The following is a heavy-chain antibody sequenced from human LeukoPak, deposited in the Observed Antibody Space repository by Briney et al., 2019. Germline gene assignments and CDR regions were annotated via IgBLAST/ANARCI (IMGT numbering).Heavy chain of an antibody. CDR2: IRSKANSYAT. V-gene: IGHV3-73*01. CDR1: GFTFSGSA. J-gene: IGHJ5*02. CDR3: TRHSRGDNWFDP. Sequence: PGGSLRLSCAASGFTFSGSAMHWVRQASGKGLEWVGRIRSKANSYATVYVAAVQGRSTISRDDSKNTAYLQMNSLKTEDTAVYYCTRHSRGDNWFDPWGQGTLVTVSS. D-gene: IGHD6-25*01.